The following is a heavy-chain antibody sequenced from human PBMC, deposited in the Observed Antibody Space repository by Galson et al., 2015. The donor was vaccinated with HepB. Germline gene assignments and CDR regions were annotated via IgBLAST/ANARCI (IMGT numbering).Heavy chain of an antibody. CDR3: ARIPGDIVATGDGYYGMDV. V-gene: IGHV2-70*01. D-gene: IGHD5-12*01. CDR1: GFSLSTSGMC. Sequence: PALVKPTQTLTLTCTFSGFSLSTSGMCVSWIRQPPGKALEWLALIYLDDDKYYSTSLKTRLTISKDTSKNQVVLTMTNMDPVDPAMYSCARIPGDIVATGDGYYGMDVWGQGTTVTVSS. CDR2: IYLDDDK. J-gene: IGHJ6*02.